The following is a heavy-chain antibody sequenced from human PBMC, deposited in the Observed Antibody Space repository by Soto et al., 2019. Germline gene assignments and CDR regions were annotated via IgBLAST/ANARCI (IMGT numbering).Heavy chain of an antibody. V-gene: IGHV3-72*01. Sequence: EVQLVESGGGLVQPGGSLRLSCAASGFTFSDHYMDWVRQAPGKGLEWVGRTRNKANSYTTEYAASVKGRFTISRYDSKNSLYLQRNILNTEDPAVYYCSRLADYWGQGTLVTVSS. J-gene: IGHJ4*02. CDR2: TRNKANSYTT. CDR1: GFTFSDHY. CDR3: SRLADY.